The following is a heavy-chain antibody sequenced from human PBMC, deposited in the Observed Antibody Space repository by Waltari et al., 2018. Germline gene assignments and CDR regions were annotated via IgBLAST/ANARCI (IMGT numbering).Heavy chain of an antibody. Sequence: QVQLVQSGAEVKKPGASVKVSCKASGYTFTSYDINWVRQATGQGLEWMGWMNPNSGNTGYAQKFQGRVTITRNTSISTAYLQWRSLKASVTGIYYCARRGRGEEGRWFDPWGQGTMVTVSS. J-gene: IGHJ5*02. D-gene: IGHD2-15*01. V-gene: IGHV1-8*03. CDR3: ARRGRGEEGRWFDP. CDR2: MNPNSGNT. CDR1: GYTFTSYD.